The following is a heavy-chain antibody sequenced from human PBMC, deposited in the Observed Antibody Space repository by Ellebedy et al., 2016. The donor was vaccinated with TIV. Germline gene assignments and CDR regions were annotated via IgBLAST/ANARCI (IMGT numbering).Heavy chain of an antibody. V-gene: IGHV3-9*03. CDR3: AKSVFRGVIITDAFDI. J-gene: IGHJ3*02. D-gene: IGHD3-10*01. Sequence: SVKGRFTISRDNAKNSLYLQMNSLRAEDMALYYCAKSVFRGVIITDAFDIWGQGTMVTVSS.